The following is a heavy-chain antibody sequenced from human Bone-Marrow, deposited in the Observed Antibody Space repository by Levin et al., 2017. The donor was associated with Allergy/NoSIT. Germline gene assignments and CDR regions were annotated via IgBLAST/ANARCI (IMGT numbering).Heavy chain of an antibody. J-gene: IGHJ3*02. CDR2: VSYSGIT. V-gene: IGHV4-31*03. CDR3: ARGITIFGVVLAGNDAFDI. CDR1: GGSISSGIYF. D-gene: IGHD3-3*01. Sequence: LRLSCTVSGGSISSGIYFWSWIRHLPGKGLEWIGYVSYSGITFYNPSLKSRVTISVDTSKKLFSLNLSSVTAADTAVYYCARGITIFGVVLAGNDAFDIWGQGTMVTVSS.